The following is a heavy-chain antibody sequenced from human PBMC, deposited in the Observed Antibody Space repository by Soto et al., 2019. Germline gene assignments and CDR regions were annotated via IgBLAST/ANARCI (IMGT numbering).Heavy chain of an antibody. J-gene: IGHJ6*02. CDR2: IIPIFGTA. CDR1: GGTFSSYA. Sequence: QVQLVQSGAEVKKPGSSVKVSCKASGGTFSSYAISWVRQAPGQGLEWMGGIIPIFGTANYAQKFQGRVTITADESTSTAYMELSSLRSEDTAVYYCASAPRYYYGSGRGDYYYGMDVWGQGTTVTVSS. V-gene: IGHV1-69*01. CDR3: ASAPRYYYGSGRGDYYYGMDV. D-gene: IGHD3-10*01.